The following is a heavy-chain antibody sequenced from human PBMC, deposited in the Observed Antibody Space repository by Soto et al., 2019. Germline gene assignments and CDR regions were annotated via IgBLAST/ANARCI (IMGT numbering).Heavy chain of an antibody. V-gene: IGHV4-31*03. D-gene: IGHD2-15*01. J-gene: IGHJ4*02. CDR3: ARGYCSGGTCYRFNFDN. Sequence: TSETLSLTCTVSGGSISSGGYYWSWIRQHPGKGLEWVGYIYYTGSTYYNPSLESRVTISVDTSKNQFSLKLSSVTAADTAVYYCARGYCSGGTCYRFNFDNSGQGTLVTVSS. CDR1: GGSISSGGYY. CDR2: IYYTGST.